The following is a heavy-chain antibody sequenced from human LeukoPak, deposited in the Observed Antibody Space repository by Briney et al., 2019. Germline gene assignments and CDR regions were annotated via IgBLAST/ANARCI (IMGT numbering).Heavy chain of an antibody. J-gene: IGHJ4*02. CDR1: GYSISSGYY. CDR3: ARDLLYGSGSFDY. CDR2: IYHSGST. V-gene: IGHV4-38-2*02. D-gene: IGHD3-10*01. Sequence: SETLSLTCTVSGYSISSGYYWGWIRQPPGKGLEWIGSIYHSGSTYYNPSLKSRVTISVDTSKNQFSLKLSSVTAADTAVYYCARDLLYGSGSFDYWGQGTLVTVSS.